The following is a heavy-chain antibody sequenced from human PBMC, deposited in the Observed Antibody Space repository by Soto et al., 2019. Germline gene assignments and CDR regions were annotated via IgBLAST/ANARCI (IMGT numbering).Heavy chain of an antibody. CDR1: KRTFSSYA. J-gene: IGHJ4*02. Sequence: ASVQVSCKASKRTFSSYAISWVRQAPGQGLEWMGGIITIFGTANYAQKFQGRVTITADESTSTAYMELSSLRSEDTAVYYCARDPSLEDSSMARWGQGTLVTVSS. V-gene: IGHV1-69*13. D-gene: IGHD6-6*01. CDR2: IITIFGTA. CDR3: ARDPSLEDSSMAR.